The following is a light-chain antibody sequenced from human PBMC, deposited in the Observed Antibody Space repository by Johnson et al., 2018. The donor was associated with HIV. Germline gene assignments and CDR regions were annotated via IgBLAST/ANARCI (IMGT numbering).Light chain of an antibody. J-gene: IGLJ1*01. CDR2: DNN. CDR3: ETWDSSLSGV. Sequence: QSMLTQPPSVSAAPGQKVTISCSGSSSNIGNNYVSWYQQLPGTAPKLLIYDNNKRPSGIPDRFSGSKSGTSATLGITGLQTGDEADYYCETWDSSLSGVFGTGNKVTVL. CDR1: SSNIGNNY. V-gene: IGLV1-51*01.